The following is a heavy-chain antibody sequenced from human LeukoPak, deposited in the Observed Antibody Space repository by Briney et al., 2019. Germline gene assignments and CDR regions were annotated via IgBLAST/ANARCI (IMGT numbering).Heavy chain of an antibody. CDR3: ARDRITIFGVVQNWFDP. J-gene: IGHJ5*02. CDR2: IYYSGST. D-gene: IGHD3-3*01. CDR1: GGSISSGDYY. V-gene: IGHV4-30-4*08. Sequence: SQTLSLTCTVSGGSISSGDYYWSWIRQPPGKGLEWIGYIYYSGSTYYNPSLKSRVTISVDTSKNQFSLKLSSVTAADPAVYYCARDRITIFGVVQNWFDPWGQGTLVTVSS.